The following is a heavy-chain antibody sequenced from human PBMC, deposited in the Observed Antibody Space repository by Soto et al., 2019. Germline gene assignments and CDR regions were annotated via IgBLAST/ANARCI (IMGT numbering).Heavy chain of an antibody. CDR3: AKNGQPPYYYYGLDV. Sequence: ASVKVSCKASGYTFTRYGISWVRQAPGQGLEWMGWISGYNGDTNYAQKFQGRVSMTIDTSTTPAYMELRSLTSDDTAVYYCAKNGQPPYYYYGLDVWGQGTKVTVSS. J-gene: IGHJ6*02. D-gene: IGHD2-8*01. V-gene: IGHV1-18*01. CDR1: GYTFTRYG. CDR2: ISGYNGDT.